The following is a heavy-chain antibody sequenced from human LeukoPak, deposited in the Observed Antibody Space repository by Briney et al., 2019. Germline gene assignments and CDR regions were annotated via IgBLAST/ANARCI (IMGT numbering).Heavy chain of an antibody. D-gene: IGHD2-15*01. J-gene: IGHJ4*02. CDR1: CGYICSGGYY. CDR3: ARGYCSGGSCYFDY. Sequence: SQTLSLTCTVSCGYICSGGYYWSWIRQPPGKGLEWIGYIYYSGSTNYNPSLKSRVTILVDTSKNQFSLKVSPVTAADTAVYYCARGYCSGGSCYFDYWGQGTLVTVSS. CDR2: IYYSGST. V-gene: IGHV4-61*08.